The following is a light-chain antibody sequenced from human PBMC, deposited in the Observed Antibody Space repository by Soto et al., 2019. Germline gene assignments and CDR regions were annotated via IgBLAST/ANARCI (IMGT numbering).Light chain of an antibody. CDR1: QSVSSS. Sequence: EIVLTQSPGTLSLSPGERATLSCRASQSVSSSLAWYQQKPGQAPRLLIYGTSNRATAIPDRFSGSGSGADLTLTISRLEPEDFALYYCKQYGISPSTFGPGTKVDIK. CDR3: KQYGISPST. J-gene: IGKJ1*01. CDR2: GTS. V-gene: IGKV3-20*01.